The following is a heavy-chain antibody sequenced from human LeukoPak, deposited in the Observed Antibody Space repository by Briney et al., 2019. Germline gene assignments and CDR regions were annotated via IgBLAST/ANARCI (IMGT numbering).Heavy chain of an antibody. J-gene: IGHJ4*02. V-gene: IGHV3-7*01. CDR3: ARDPSRGYNYGYGDY. Sequence: GGSLRLSCAASGFTFSTYWMSWVRQAPGKGPEWVAHIKQDRSEKYYVDSVKGRFTIARDNAKNSLYLQMNSLRAEDTAVYYCARDPSRGYNYGYGDYWGQGTLVIVSS. D-gene: IGHD5-18*01. CDR1: GFTFSTYW. CDR2: IKQDRSEK.